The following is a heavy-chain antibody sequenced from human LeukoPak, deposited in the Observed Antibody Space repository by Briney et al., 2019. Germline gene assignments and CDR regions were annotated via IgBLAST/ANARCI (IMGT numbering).Heavy chain of an antibody. V-gene: IGHV3-9*01. D-gene: IGHD1-7*01. CDR2: ISWNSGSI. CDR3: AKGGTRGTSYYGMDV. CDR1: GFTFDDYA. Sequence: PGRSLRLSCAASGFTFDDYAMHWVRQAPGKGLEWVSGISWNSGSIGYADSVKGRFTISRDNAKNSLYLQMNSLRAEDTALYYCAKGGTRGTSYYGMDVWGQGTTVTVSS. J-gene: IGHJ6*02.